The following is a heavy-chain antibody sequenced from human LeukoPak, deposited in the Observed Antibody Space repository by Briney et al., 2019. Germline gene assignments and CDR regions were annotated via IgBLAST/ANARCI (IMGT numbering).Heavy chain of an antibody. D-gene: IGHD3-22*01. J-gene: IGHJ5*02. CDR2: IIPIFGTA. V-gene: IGHV1-69*05. CDR3: AREAIYYDSSGYYSPLNWFDP. CDR1: GGTFSSYA. Sequence: VASVKVSCKASGGTFSSYAISWLRQAPGQGLEWMGRIIPIFGTANYAQKFQGRVTITTDESTSTAYMELSSLRSEDTAVYYCAREAIYYDSSGYYSPLNWFDPWGQGTLVTVSS.